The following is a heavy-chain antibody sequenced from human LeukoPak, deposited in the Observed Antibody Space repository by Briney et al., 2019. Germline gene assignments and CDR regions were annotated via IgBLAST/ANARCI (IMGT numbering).Heavy chain of an antibody. CDR3: TRGYSGYGNFDC. Sequence: GGSLRLSCAASGFTFSNAWMHWVRQAPGKGLVWVFRISGDGSTTFYADSVKGRFTISRDNSKNTLYLQMNSLRAEDTAVYYCTRGYSGYGNFDCWGQGTLVTVSS. CDR1: GFTFSNAW. V-gene: IGHV3-74*01. D-gene: IGHD5-12*01. J-gene: IGHJ4*02. CDR2: ISGDGSTT.